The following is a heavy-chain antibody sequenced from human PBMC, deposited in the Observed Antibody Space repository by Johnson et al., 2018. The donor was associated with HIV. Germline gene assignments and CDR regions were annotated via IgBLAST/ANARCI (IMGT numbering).Heavy chain of an antibody. D-gene: IGHD6-13*01. CDR2: ISFDGNNK. CDR3: ARTCRGSSWYRVSGTDGFDI. Sequence: QMQLVESGGGVVQPGRSLRLSCAASAFTFSNYAMQWVRQAPGKGLEWVTLISFDGNNKYYAESVRGRFTISRDNSKNTLYLQMNSLRAEDTAVYYCARTCRGSSWYRVSGTDGFDIWGQGTMVTVSS. J-gene: IGHJ3*02. V-gene: IGHV3-30-3*01. CDR1: AFTFSNYA.